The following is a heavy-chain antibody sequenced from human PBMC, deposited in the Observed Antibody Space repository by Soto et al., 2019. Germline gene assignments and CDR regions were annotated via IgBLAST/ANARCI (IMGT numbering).Heavy chain of an antibody. D-gene: IGHD2-8*01. CDR1: GGSISSGDYY. Sequence: PSETLSLTCTVSGGSISSGDYYWSWIRQPPGKGLEWIGYIYYSGSTYYNPSLKSRVTISVDTSKNQFSLKLSSVTAADTAVYYCARDIMGTNYYYYGMDGWGQGTTVTVAS. CDR3: ARDIMGTNYYYYGMDG. CDR2: IYYSGST. J-gene: IGHJ6*02. V-gene: IGHV4-30-4*02.